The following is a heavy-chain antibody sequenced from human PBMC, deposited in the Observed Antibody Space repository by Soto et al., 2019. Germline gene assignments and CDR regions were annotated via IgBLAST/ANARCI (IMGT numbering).Heavy chain of an antibody. J-gene: IGHJ4*02. Sequence: QVQLVQSGAEVKKPGASVKVSCKASGYTFTSYAMHWVRQAPGQRLEWMEWINAGNGNTKYSQKFQGRVTITRDTAASTAYMELSSLRSEDTAVYYCARGGDYGSGSEFDYWGQGTLVTSPQ. CDR2: INAGNGNT. D-gene: IGHD3-10*01. CDR3: ARGGDYGSGSEFDY. CDR1: GYTFTSYA. V-gene: IGHV1-3*01.